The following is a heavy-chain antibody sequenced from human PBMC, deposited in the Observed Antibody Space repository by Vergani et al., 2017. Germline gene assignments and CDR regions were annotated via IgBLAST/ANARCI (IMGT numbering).Heavy chain of an antibody. J-gene: IGHJ2*01. CDR2: IYISGST. Sequence: QVRLQESGPGLVKPSQTLSLTCTVSGGSISSRSYFWSWIRQPAGKGLEWIGRIYISGSTNYNPSLKSRVTMSVDTSKNQFSLKLSSVTAADTAVYYCARGYCSSSSCPRPYWYFDLWGRGTLVTVSS. CDR1: GGSISSRSYF. CDR3: ARGYCSSSSCPRPYWYFDL. V-gene: IGHV4-61*02. D-gene: IGHD2-2*01.